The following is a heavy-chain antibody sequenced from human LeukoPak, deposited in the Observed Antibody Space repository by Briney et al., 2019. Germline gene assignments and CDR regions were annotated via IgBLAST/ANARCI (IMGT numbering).Heavy chain of an antibody. D-gene: IGHD3-22*01. CDR1: GGTFSSYA. J-gene: IGHJ6*02. Sequence: AASVKVSCKASGGTFSSYAISWVRQAPGQGLEWMGRIIPILGIANYAQKFQGRVTITADKSTSTAYMELSSLRSEDTAVYYCARDNYYSSGYYPAYYYYGMDVWGQGTTVTVSS. CDR3: ARDNYYSSGYYPAYYYYGMDV. V-gene: IGHV1-69*04. CDR2: IIPILGIA.